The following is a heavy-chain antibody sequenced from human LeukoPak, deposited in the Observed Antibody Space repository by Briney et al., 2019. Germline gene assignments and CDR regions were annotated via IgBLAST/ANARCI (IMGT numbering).Heavy chain of an antibody. D-gene: IGHD6-13*01. J-gene: IGHJ6*02. CDR2: ISYDGSNK. V-gene: IGHV3-30-3*01. CDR1: GFTFSSYA. CDR3: ARCWSSSTWYYFYGLDV. Sequence: PGRSLRLSCAASGFTFSSYALHWVRQAPGKGLEWVAVISYDGSNKYYADSVKGRFTVSRDNSKNTLYLQMDSLRADDTAVYYCARCWSSSTWYYFYGLDVWGQGTTVTVSS.